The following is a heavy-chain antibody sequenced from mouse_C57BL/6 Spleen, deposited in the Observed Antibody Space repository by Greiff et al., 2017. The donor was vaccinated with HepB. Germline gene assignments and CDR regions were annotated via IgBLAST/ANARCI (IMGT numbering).Heavy chain of an antibody. CDR2: ISYDGSN. V-gene: IGHV3-6*01. D-gene: IGHD1-1*01. CDR1: GYSITSGYY. CDR3: ARDYYGSKGY. J-gene: IGHJ2*01. Sequence: ESGPGLVKPSQSLSLTCSVTGYSITSGYYWNWIRQFPGNKLEWMGYISYDGSNNYNPSLKNRISITRDTSKNQFFLKLNSVTTEDTATYYCARDYYGSKGYWCQGTTLTVSS.